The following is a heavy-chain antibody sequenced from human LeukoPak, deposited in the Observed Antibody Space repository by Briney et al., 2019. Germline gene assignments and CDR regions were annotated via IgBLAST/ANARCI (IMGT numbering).Heavy chain of an antibody. V-gene: IGHV1-46*01. CDR1: GYSFSSYH. CDR2: INPSGGST. D-gene: IGHD1-26*01. J-gene: IGHJ4*02. Sequence: GASVKVSCKASGYSFSSYHMHWVRQAPGQGLEWMGIINPSGGSTNYAQKFQDRVTMTRDTSTSTVYMEVSSLSSDDTAVYYCARGEGALDYWGQGTLVTVSS. CDR3: ARGEGALDY.